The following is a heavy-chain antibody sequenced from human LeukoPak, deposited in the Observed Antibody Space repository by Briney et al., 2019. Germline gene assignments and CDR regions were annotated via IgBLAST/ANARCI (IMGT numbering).Heavy chain of an antibody. V-gene: IGHV3-30*02. J-gene: IGHJ5*02. CDR1: GFTFSSYG. CDR2: IGYDGSKM. CDR3: AKASIAAAGTVRWDWFDP. D-gene: IGHD6-13*01. Sequence: GGSLRLSCAASGFTFSSYGMHWVRQAPGKGLEWGAFIGYDGSKMYYVDSVKGRFTISRDNSESTLYLQMNSLRAEDTAVYYCAKASIAAAGTVRWDWFDPWGQGTLVPVSS.